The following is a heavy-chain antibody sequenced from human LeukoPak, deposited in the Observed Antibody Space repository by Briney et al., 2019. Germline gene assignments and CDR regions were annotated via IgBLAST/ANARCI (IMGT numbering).Heavy chain of an antibody. CDR2: IKQDGSVK. CDR1: GFTFSSYW. V-gene: IGHV3-7*01. J-gene: IGHJ4*02. Sequence: GGSLRLSCAASGFTFSSYWMSWVRQAPGKGLEWVANIKQDGSVKYYVDSVKGRFTISRDNARKSVYLQMNSLRAEDTAVYYCARIGYRSSSFDYWGQGTLVTVSS. D-gene: IGHD6-13*01. CDR3: ARIGYRSSSFDY.